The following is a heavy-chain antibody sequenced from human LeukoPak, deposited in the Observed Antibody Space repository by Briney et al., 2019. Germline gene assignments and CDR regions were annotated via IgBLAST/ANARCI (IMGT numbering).Heavy chain of an antibody. CDR2: IYYSGST. V-gene: IGHV4-39*01. CDR1: GGSISSSSYY. D-gene: IGHD3-10*01. Sequence: SETLSLTCTVSGGSISSSSYYWGWIRQPPGTGLEWLGSIYYSGSTYYNPSLKSRVTISVDTSKNQFSLKLSSVTAADTAVYYCARWYYYGSGSYYDGGNFDYWGQGTLVTVSS. J-gene: IGHJ4*02. CDR3: ARWYYYGSGSYYDGGNFDY.